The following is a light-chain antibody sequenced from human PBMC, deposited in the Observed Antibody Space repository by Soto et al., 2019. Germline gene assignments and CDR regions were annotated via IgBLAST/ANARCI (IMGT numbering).Light chain of an antibody. CDR3: QQYGSLVT. CDR1: QSVSSSY. CDR2: GAS. Sequence: EIVLTQSPGTLSLSPGERATLSCRASQSVSSSYLAWYQHKPGRAPRLLIDGASSRATGIPDRFSGSGSGTDFTITISRLEPEDLAVYYCQQYGSLVTFGQGTKVEIK. J-gene: IGKJ1*01. V-gene: IGKV3-20*01.